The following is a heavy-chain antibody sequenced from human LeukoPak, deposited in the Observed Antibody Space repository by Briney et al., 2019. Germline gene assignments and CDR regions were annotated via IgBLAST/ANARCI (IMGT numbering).Heavy chain of an antibody. D-gene: IGHD6-6*01. CDR1: GFTFSHYD. V-gene: IGHV3-23*01. CDR2: IITSGSNT. Sequence: PGGSLRLSCAPSGFTFSHYDMTWVRQAPGKGLEWVSGIITSGSNTYYADSVKGLFTISRDNSKNTLYLQMNSLRAEDTALYYCAKTVRRSFDIWGQGTMVTVSS. CDR3: AKTVRRSFDI. J-gene: IGHJ3*02.